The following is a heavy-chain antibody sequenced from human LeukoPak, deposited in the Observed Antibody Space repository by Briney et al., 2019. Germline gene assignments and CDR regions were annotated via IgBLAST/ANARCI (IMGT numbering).Heavy chain of an antibody. CDR3: ARGLDCSSTSCSDY. D-gene: IGHD2-2*01. J-gene: IGHJ4*02. CDR2: INPNSGGT. Sequence: ASVKVSCKASGYIFTDYYIHWVRQAPGQGLEWMGWINPNSGGTNFAQKFQGRVTMTRNTSISTAYMELSSLRSEDTAVYYCARGLDCSSTSCSDYWGQGTLVTVSS. V-gene: IGHV1-2*02. CDR1: GYIFTDYY.